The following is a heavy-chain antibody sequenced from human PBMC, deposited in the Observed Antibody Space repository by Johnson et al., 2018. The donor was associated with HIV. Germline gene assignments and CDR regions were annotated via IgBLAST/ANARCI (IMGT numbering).Heavy chain of an antibody. D-gene: IGHD1-26*01. Sequence: EVQLVESGGGLVQPGGSLRLSCAASGFTFSSYAMSWVRQAPGKGLEWVSAISWDGGSTYYGYSVKGRFTISRDNSKNSLYLQMNSLRAEDTALYYCAKGGYSGSYFCFDIWGQGTLVTVSS. CDR1: GFTFSSYA. J-gene: IGHJ3*02. CDR3: AKGGYSGSYFCFDI. V-gene: IGHV3-43D*03. CDR2: ISWDGGST.